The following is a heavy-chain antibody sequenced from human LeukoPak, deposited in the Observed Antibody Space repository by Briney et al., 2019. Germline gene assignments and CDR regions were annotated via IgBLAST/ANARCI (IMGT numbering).Heavy chain of an antibody. Sequence: GGSLRLSCAASGFTFSRYGLNWVRQAPGKGLQWVSYISRSSSAIYYADSVKGRFTASRDNAKDSLYLHMNSLRADDTAVYYCARDTSMVTDYFDYWGQGTLVTVSS. CDR3: ARDTSMVTDYFDY. CDR2: ISRSSSAI. D-gene: IGHD5-18*01. CDR1: GFTFSRYG. J-gene: IGHJ4*02. V-gene: IGHV3-48*04.